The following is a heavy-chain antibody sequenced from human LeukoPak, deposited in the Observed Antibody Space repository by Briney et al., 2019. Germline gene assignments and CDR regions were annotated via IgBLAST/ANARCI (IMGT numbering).Heavy chain of an antibody. CDR2: ISSDGNSK. CDR1: GFTFSNYA. Sequence: GGSLRLSCAASGFTFSNYAMSWARQSPGKGLEWVAVISSDGNSKNFALSVKGRFAISRDNSKNTLFLQMNNLRSEDTALYYCVSPTADYPFLYYFDSWGQGTLVTVSS. J-gene: IGHJ4*02. CDR3: VSPTADYPFLYYFDS. V-gene: IGHV3-30*09. D-gene: IGHD5-12*01.